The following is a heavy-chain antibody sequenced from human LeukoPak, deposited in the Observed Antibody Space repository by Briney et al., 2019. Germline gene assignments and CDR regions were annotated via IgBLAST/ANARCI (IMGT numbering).Heavy chain of an antibody. V-gene: IGHV3-7*01. CDR1: GFTFGNYG. J-gene: IGHJ4*02. D-gene: IGHD1-26*01. Sequence: PGGSLRLSCAASGFTFGNYGMSWVRQAPGKGLEWVANIKQDGSEIYYVDSVKGRFTISRDNAKSSLSLQMNSLTAEDTAVYYCARDKRVGATILDYWGQGTLVTVSS. CDR3: ARDKRVGATILDY. CDR2: IKQDGSEI.